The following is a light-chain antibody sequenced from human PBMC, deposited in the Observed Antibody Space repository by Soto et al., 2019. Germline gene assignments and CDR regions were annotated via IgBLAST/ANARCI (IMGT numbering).Light chain of an antibody. J-gene: IGKJ5*01. CDR1: QSVSSSY. CDR2: GAS. V-gene: IGKV3-20*01. Sequence: VLTQSPGTLSLSPGGRATLSCRASQSVSSSYLAWYQQKPGQPPRLLIYGASSRATGIPDRFSGSGSGTDFTLTISRLEPEDFAVFYCQHYDSLPITFGQGTRLEIK. CDR3: QHYDSLPIT.